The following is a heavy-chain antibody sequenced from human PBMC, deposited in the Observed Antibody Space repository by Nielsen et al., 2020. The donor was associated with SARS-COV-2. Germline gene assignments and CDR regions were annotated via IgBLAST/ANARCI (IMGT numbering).Heavy chain of an antibody. CDR3: AGGNTALRYYFDY. CDR1: GGSISSGGYY. D-gene: IGHD3-16*01. J-gene: IGHJ4*02. V-gene: IGHV4-31*03. CDR2: IYYSGST. Sequence: SETLSLTCTVSGGSISSGGYYWSWIRQHPGKGLEWIGYIYYSGSTYYNPSPKSRVTISVDTSKNQFSLTLRSVTAADTAVYFCAGGNTALRYYFDYWGQGTLVTVSS.